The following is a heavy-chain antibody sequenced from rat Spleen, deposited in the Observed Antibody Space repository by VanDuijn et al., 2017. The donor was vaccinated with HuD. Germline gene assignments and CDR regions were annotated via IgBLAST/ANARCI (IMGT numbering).Heavy chain of an antibody. CDR1: GFTFNHYW. D-gene: IGHD1-12*02. Sequence: EVQLVESDGGLVQPGRSLKLSCVASGFTFNHYWMTWIRQAPGKGLEWIASISNTGGNTYYRDSVKGRFTISRDNAKHTQYLQMDSLRSEDTATYYCARHDHYYDGPDYWGQGVMVTVSS. CDR3: ARHDHYYDGPDY. J-gene: IGHJ2*01. V-gene: IGHV5-31*01. CDR2: ISNTGGNT.